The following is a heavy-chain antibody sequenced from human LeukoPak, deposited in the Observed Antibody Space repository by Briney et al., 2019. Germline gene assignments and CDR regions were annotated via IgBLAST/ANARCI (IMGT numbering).Heavy chain of an antibody. V-gene: IGHV3-30*03. Sequence: GGSLRLSCAASGFTFRSYGMHWVRQALGKGLEWVAVVADDRNHKVYADSAKGRFTIYRDNSKNTLYLQMDSLRAEDTAVYYCAREAAWGQWYFDYWGQGTLVTVSS. CDR3: AREAAWGQWYFDY. CDR2: VADDRNHK. D-gene: IGHD2-15*01. J-gene: IGHJ4*02. CDR1: GFTFRSYG.